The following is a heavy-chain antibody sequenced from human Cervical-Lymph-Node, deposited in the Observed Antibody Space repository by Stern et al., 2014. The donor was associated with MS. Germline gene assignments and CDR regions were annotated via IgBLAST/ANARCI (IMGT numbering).Heavy chain of an antibody. CDR1: GYNFSRYW. CDR3: ARRGGVGFGELDY. J-gene: IGHJ4*02. D-gene: IGHD3-10*01. V-gene: IGHV5-51*03. CDR2: IYPGDSDT. Sequence: EVQLVQSGTEVKKAGDSLKISCKGSGYNFSRYWIAWVRQMPGKGLEWIWIIYPGDSDTTYSPSFQGQVTIAVDKSIATASLQWSSLKASDTGMYFCARRGGVGFGELDYWGQGTLVSVSS.